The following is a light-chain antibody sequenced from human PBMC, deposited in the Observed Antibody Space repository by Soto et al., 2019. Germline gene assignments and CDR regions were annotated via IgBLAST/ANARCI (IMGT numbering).Light chain of an antibody. CDR2: GAS. Sequence: EIVLTQSPGTLSLSPGERATLSCRASQSVSSSYLAWYQQKPGKAPRLLIYGASSRATGIPDRFSGSGSGTDVALTIIRLEPEDFAVYYCQQYGSSPRTFGQGIKVEIK. CDR3: QQYGSSPRT. CDR1: QSVSSSY. V-gene: IGKV3-20*01. J-gene: IGKJ1*01.